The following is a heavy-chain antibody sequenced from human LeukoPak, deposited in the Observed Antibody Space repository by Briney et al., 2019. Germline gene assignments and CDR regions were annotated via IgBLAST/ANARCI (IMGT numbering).Heavy chain of an antibody. CDR3: AREDCSGGSCYSLSLTPVFHVFDI. D-gene: IGHD2-15*01. J-gene: IGHJ3*02. CDR2: ISAYNGNT. V-gene: IGHV1-18*01. CDR1: GYAFTSYG. Sequence: ASVKVSCKASGYAFTSYGISWVRQAPGQGLEWMGWISAYNGNTNYAPKLQGRVTMTTDTSTSTVYMELRSLRSDDTAVYYCAREDCSGGSCYSLSLTPVFHVFDIWGQGTMATVSS.